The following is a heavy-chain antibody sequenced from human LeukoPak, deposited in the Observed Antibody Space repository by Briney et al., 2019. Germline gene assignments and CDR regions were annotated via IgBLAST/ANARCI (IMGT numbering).Heavy chain of an antibody. Sequence: SETLSLTCTVSGGSISSYYWSWIRQPPGKGLEWIGYIHYSGSTNYNPSLQSRVTISVDTSKNQFSLKLSSVTAADTAVYYCARDFIEAASGAFDIWGQGTTVIVSS. CDR1: GGSISSYY. CDR2: IHYSGST. J-gene: IGHJ3*02. V-gene: IGHV4-59*01. D-gene: IGHD6-13*01. CDR3: ARDFIEAASGAFDI.